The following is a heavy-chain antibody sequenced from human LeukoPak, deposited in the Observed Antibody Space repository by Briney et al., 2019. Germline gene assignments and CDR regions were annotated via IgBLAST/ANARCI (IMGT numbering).Heavy chain of an antibody. CDR1: GFTFSSYS. Sequence: GGSLRLSCAASGFTFSSYSMNWVRQAPGKGLEWLSFISTDNVSKYYADSVKGRSTISRDNAKNSLYLQMHSLRAEDTAVYYCAKDRSTITMIVVVPLYYFDYWGQGTLVTVSS. CDR2: ISTDNVSK. D-gene: IGHD3-22*01. V-gene: IGHV3-48*01. CDR3: AKDRSTITMIVVVPLYYFDY. J-gene: IGHJ4*02.